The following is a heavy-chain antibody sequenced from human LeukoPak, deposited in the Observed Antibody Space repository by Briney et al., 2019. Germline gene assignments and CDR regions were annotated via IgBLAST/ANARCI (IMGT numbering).Heavy chain of an antibody. CDR1: GGTFSSYA. Sequence: ASVKVSCKASGGTFSSYAIGWVRQAPGQGLEWMGRIIPILGIANYAQKFQGRVTMTRDTSTSTVYMELSSLRSEDTAVYYCARDSHDYGDYEDYWGQGTLVTVSS. D-gene: IGHD4-17*01. V-gene: IGHV1-69*04. J-gene: IGHJ4*02. CDR3: ARDSHDYGDYEDY. CDR2: IIPILGIA.